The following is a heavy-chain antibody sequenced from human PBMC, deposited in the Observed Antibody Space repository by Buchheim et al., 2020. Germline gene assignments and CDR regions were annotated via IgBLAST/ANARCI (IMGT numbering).Heavy chain of an antibody. CDR1: GFTFSKAW. CDR2: IISKTDGGTT. V-gene: IGHV3-15*01. D-gene: IGHD6-13*01. CDR3: AKYKNLGVESSSGY. Sequence: EVQLVESGGGLVKPGGSLRLSCAASGFTFSKAWMSWVRQAPGKGLEWVGRIISKTDGGTTDYAAPVKGRFTISRDNSKNTLYLQMNSLRAEDTAVYYCAKYKNLGVESSSGYWGQGTL. J-gene: IGHJ4*02.